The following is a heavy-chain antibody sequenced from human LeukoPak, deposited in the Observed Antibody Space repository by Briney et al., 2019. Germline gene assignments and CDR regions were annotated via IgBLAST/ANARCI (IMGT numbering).Heavy chain of an antibody. CDR3: AKLASGSYLYYFDY. J-gene: IGHJ4*02. Sequence: PGGFLRLSCAASGFTFTSYAMSWVRQAPGKGLEWVSTISVSGGSTYYADSVKGRFTISRDNSKNTLYLQMNSLRAEDTAGYYCAKLASGSYLYYFDYWGQGTLVTVSS. CDR1: GFTFTSYA. D-gene: IGHD1-26*01. CDR2: ISVSGGST. V-gene: IGHV3-23*01.